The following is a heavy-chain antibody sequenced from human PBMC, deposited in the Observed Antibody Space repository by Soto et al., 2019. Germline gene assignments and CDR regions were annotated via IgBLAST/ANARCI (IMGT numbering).Heavy chain of an antibody. V-gene: IGHV1-69*13. CDR3: ARARGSYEADTYYYYGMDV. Sequence: SVKVSCKASGGTFSSYAISWVRQAPGQGLEWMGGIIPIFGTANYAQKFQGRVTITADESTSTAYMELSSMRSEDTAVYYCARARGSYEADTYYYYGMDVWGQGPKVTVSS. J-gene: IGHJ6*02. CDR1: GGTFSSYA. CDR2: IIPIFGTA. D-gene: IGHD1-26*01.